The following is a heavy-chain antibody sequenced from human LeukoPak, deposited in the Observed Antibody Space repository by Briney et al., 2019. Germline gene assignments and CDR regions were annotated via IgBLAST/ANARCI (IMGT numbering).Heavy chain of an antibody. V-gene: IGHV3-7*01. J-gene: IGHJ6*02. CDR1: XXXXXNXW. D-gene: IGHD1-26*01. CDR2: XKXDGSEI. Sequence: SXXXSCAASXXXXXNXWMSXVXQXPGXGXXWXXXXKXDGSEIHYVDSVKGRFTISRDNSKSTLYLQMNSLRTDDTAVFYCARESAYLGATLYYGMDVWGQGTTVTVSS. CDR3: ARESAYLGATLYYGMDV.